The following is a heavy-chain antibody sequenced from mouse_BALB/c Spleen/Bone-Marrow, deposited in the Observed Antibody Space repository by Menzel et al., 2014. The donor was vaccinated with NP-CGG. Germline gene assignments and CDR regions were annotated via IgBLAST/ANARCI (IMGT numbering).Heavy chain of an antibody. J-gene: IGHJ2*01. V-gene: IGHV5-9-3*01. Sequence: EVKLMESGGGLVKPGGSLKLSCAASGFTFSSYAMSWVHQTPEKRLEWVATISSGGSYTYYPDSVKGRFTISRDNAKNTLYLQMSSLRSEDTAMHYCARHGITRLLDYWGQGTTLTVSS. D-gene: IGHD2-4*01. CDR2: ISSGGSYT. CDR1: GFTFSSYA. CDR3: ARHGITRLLDY.